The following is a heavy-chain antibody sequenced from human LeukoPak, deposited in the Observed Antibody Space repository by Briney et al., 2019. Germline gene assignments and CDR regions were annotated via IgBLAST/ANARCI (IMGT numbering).Heavy chain of an antibody. V-gene: IGHV4-34*01. J-gene: IGHJ5*02. D-gene: IGHD2-2*01. CDR3: ARDCIVVVPAAINPRRYNWFDP. CDR1: GGSFRGYY. Sequence: SETLSLTCAVYGGSFRGYYWSWIRQPPGKGLEWIGEINHSGSTNNNPSLKSRVTISVDTSKNQFSLKLSSVTAADAAVYYCARDCIVVVPAAINPRRYNWFDPWGQGTLVTVSS. CDR2: INHSGST.